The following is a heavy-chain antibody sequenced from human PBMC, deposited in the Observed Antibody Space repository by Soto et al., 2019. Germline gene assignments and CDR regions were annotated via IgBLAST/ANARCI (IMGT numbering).Heavy chain of an antibody. V-gene: IGHV1-18*04. J-gene: IGHJ4*02. CDR1: GYSFATYG. D-gene: IGHD3-22*01. Sequence: QVQLVQSGAEVKKPGASVKVSCKASGYSFATYGFSWVRQAPGQGLECVGWISARNGDTHYSQKFQGRVTLTTDTSTNTGYMELGSLTSDDTAVYFCATEPIYYNDGSGYYPLGHWGQGTLVTVSS. CDR2: ISARNGDT. CDR3: ATEPIYYNDGSGYYPLGH.